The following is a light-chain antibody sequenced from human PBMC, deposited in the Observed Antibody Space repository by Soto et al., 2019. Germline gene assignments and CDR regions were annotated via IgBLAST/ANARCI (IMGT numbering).Light chain of an antibody. Sequence: QSALTQPASVSGSPGQSITISCTGTSSDVGPYNYVSWYQHHPGKAPKLLIYEVTKRPSGVSNRFSGSKSGNTASLTISGLQDEDEADYYCSSYTTSSTLVFGGGTKLTVL. V-gene: IGLV2-14*01. CDR2: EVT. CDR3: SSYTTSSTLV. CDR1: SSDVGPYNY. J-gene: IGLJ3*02.